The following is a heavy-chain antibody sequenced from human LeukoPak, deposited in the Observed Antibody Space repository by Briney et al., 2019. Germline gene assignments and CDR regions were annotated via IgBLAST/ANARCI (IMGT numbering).Heavy chain of an antibody. CDR2: IIPTFGTA. V-gene: IGHV1-69*01. Sequence: SVKVSCKASGGTFSSYAISWVRQAPGQGLEWMGGIIPTFGTANYAQKFQGRVTITADESTSTAYMELSSLRSEDTAVYYCARAPSHYGDYIQYFLGYYYYGMDVRGQGTTVTVSS. CDR3: ARAPSHYGDYIQYFLGYYYYGMDV. CDR1: GGTFSSYA. D-gene: IGHD4-17*01. J-gene: IGHJ6*02.